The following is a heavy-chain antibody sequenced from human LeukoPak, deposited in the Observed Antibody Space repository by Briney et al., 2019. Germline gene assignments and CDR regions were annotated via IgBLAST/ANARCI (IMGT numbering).Heavy chain of an antibody. CDR1: GFTFRNYV. CDR3: AREGYYGSGSPPSLYFDY. V-gene: IGHV3-30-3*01. D-gene: IGHD3-10*01. J-gene: IGHJ4*02. Sequence: PGGSLRLSCAASGFTFRNYVIHWVRQAPGRGLEWEAVTSSDLNVKLYADSVKGRFTNSRDNSRSTLYLQMNSLRPEDTAIYYCAREGYYGSGSPPSLYFDYWGQGTLVTVSS. CDR2: TSSDLNVK.